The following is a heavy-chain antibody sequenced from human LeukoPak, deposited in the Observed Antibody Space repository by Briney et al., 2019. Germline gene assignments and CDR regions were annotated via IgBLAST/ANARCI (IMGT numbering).Heavy chain of an antibody. CDR3: RTDLVGGTDY. CDR2: VSGLSTYI. CDR1: GFTLSSYT. Sequence: GGSLRLSCAASGFTLSSYTMNWIRQAPGKGLEWLSSVSGLSTYIYYADSVKGRFTISRDNARSSLYLQMNSLTVEDTGVYYCRTDLVGGTDYWGQGTLVTVSS. J-gene: IGHJ4*02. D-gene: IGHD3-10*01. V-gene: IGHV3-21*01.